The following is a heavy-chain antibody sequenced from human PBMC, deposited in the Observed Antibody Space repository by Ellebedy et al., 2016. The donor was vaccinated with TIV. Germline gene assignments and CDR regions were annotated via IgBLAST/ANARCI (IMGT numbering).Heavy chain of an antibody. V-gene: IGHV1-3*04. J-gene: IGHJ6*02. CDR3: ATREWQDPMDV. CDR2: INTGNGNT. D-gene: IGHD3-3*01. CDR1: GHTFTAYG. Sequence: ASVKVSCXASGHTFTAYGIHWVRQAPGQRLEWMGWINTGNGNTKYSQTFQGRVTISRDTSATTAYIELSSLMSEDTAVYYCATREWQDPMDVWGQGTTVTVSS.